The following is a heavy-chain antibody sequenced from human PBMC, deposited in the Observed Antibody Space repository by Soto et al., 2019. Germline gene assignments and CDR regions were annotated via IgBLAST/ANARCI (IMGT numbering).Heavy chain of an antibody. V-gene: IGHV4-31*03. CDR2: IYYSGST. J-gene: IGHJ5*02. Sequence: QVQLQESGPGLVKPSQTLSLTCTVSGGSISSGGYYWSWIRQHPGKGLEWIGYIYYSGSTYYNPSLQSRVTISVDTSKNQLSLKLRSVTAADTAVYYCAISSGYADWFDPWGQGTLVTVSS. CDR1: GGSISSGGYY. CDR3: AISSGYADWFDP. D-gene: IGHD3-22*01.